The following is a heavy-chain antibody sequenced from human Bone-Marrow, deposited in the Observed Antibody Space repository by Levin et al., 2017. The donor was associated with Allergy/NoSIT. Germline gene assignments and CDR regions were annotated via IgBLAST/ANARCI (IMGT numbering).Heavy chain of an antibody. V-gene: IGHV4-59*01. CDR3: ARKNYDILTGYYAFDI. CDR1: GGSISSYY. J-gene: IGHJ3*02. Sequence: SQTLSLTCTVSGGSISSYYWSWIRQPPGKGLEWIGYIYYSGSTNYNPSLKSRVTISVDTSKNQFSLKLSSVTAADTAVYYCARKNYDILTGYYAFDIWGQGTMVTVSS. D-gene: IGHD3-9*01. CDR2: IYYSGST.